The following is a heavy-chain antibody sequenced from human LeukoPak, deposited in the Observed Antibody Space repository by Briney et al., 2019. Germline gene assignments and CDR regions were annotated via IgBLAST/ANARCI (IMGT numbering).Heavy chain of an antibody. Sequence: SVKVSCKXSGGTFRSYVITWVRQAPRQGLEWMGGIIPIFGRADYAQKFQGRVMITADESTSTAYMELSSLRSEDTAVYYCALYYYDSSGYYSNDAFDIWGQGTMVTVSS. CDR2: IIPIFGRA. J-gene: IGHJ3*02. CDR3: ALYYYDSSGYYSNDAFDI. V-gene: IGHV1-69*13. CDR1: GGTFRSYV. D-gene: IGHD3-22*01.